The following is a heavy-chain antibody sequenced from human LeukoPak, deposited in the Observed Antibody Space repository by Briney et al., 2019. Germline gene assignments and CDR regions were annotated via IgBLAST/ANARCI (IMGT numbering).Heavy chain of an antibody. CDR2: IIPIFGTA. Sequence: GASVKVSCKASGGTFSSYAISWVRQAPGQGLEWMGGIIPIFGTANYAQKFQGRVTITAGESTSTAYMELSSLKASDTAMYYCARQSDYSPHPPYGMDVWGQGTTVTVSS. CDR3: ARQSDYSPHPPYGMDV. J-gene: IGHJ6*02. V-gene: IGHV1-69*13. CDR1: GGTFSSYA. D-gene: IGHD4-17*01.